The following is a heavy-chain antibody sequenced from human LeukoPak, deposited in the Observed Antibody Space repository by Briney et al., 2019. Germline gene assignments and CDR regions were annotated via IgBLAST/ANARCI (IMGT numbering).Heavy chain of an antibody. V-gene: IGHV3-30*18. CDR3: AKVVVVTRRAELGIDY. CDR2: ISYDGSNK. Sequence: PGGSLRLCCAASGFTFSSYGMHWVRQAPGKGLEWVAVISYDGSNKYYADSVKGRFTISRDNSKNTLYLQMNSLRAEDTAVYYCAKVVVVTRRAELGIDYWGQGTLVTVSS. CDR1: GFTFSSYG. D-gene: IGHD2-15*01. J-gene: IGHJ4*02.